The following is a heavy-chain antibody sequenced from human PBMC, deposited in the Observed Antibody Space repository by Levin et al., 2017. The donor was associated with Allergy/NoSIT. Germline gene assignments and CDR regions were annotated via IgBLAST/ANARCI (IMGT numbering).Heavy chain of an antibody. V-gene: IGHV4-59*08. CDR2: IYYSGST. J-gene: IGHJ4*02. Sequence: SETLSLTCTVSGGSISSYYWSWIRQPPGKGLEWIGYIYYSGSTNYNPSLKSRVTISVDTSKNQFSLKLSSVTAADTAVYYCARHGIAAAGFSYWGQGTLVTVSS. D-gene: IGHD6-13*01. CDR3: ARHGIAAAGFSY. CDR1: GGSISSYY.